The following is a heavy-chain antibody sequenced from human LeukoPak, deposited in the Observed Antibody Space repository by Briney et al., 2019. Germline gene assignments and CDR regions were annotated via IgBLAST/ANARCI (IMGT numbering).Heavy chain of an antibody. J-gene: IGHJ6*03. CDR2: ISGSGGST. CDR1: GFTFSSYG. D-gene: IGHD3-10*01. Sequence: PGGSLRLSCAASGFTFSSYGMSWVRQAPGKGLEWVSAISGSGGSTYYADSVKGRFTISRDNSKNTLYLQMNSLRAEDTAVYYCAASGSRPRLSAINGVSFPYYYYYMDVWGKGTTVTISS. CDR3: AASGSRPRLSAINGVSFPYYYYYMDV. V-gene: IGHV3-23*01.